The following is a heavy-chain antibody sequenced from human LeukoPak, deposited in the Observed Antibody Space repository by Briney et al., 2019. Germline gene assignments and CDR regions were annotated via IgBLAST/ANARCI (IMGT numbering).Heavy chain of an antibody. V-gene: IGHV3-21*01. CDR1: GFTFNRYS. J-gene: IGHJ3*02. Sequence: GGSLRLSCAASGFTFNRYSMNWVRHAPGKGLEWVSSISSSSSYIYYADSVRGRFTISRDNAKNSLYLQMNSLRAEDMALYYCATVGWELPHDAFDIWGQGTMVTVSS. CDR2: ISSSSSYI. CDR3: ATVGWELPHDAFDI. D-gene: IGHD2-15*01.